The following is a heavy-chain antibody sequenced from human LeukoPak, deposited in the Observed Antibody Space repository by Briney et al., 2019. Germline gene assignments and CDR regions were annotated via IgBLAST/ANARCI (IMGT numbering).Heavy chain of an antibody. V-gene: IGHV4-31*03. CDR1: GVSVSDGRYY. J-gene: IGHJ3*01. CDR2: KYNSGSA. D-gene: IGHD2-2*01. CDR3: ATPYCRSISCLDVFNV. Sequence: SQTLSLTCTVSGVSVSDGRYYWTWIRQHPGKGLEWIGYKYNSGSAKYNPSQESRLTISIDTSKNQFSLQLSSVTAADTPTYYCATPYCRSISCLDVFNVWGQGTRVTVSS.